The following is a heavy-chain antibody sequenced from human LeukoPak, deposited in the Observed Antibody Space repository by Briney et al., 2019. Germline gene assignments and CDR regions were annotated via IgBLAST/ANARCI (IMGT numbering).Heavy chain of an antibody. D-gene: IGHD2-2*01. CDR3: ARGRYCSSTSCFYFDN. CDR1: GGSISSGTYY. CDR2: IYTSGST. Sequence: SETLSLTCTVSGGSISSGTYYWSWIRQPAGKGLEWIGRIYTSGSTNYNPSRKSRVTMSIDTSKNQFSLNLTSVTAADTAVYYCARGRYCSSTSCFYFDNWGQGTLVTVSS. V-gene: IGHV4-61*02. J-gene: IGHJ4*02.